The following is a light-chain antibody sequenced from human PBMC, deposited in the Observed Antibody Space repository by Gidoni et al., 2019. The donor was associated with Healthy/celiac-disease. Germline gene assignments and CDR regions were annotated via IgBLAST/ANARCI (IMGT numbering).Light chain of an antibody. Sequence: SCTGSSGSIASNFVQWYRQRPGSSPTIVIYEDERKPSGVPDRFSGSIDSSSNSASLTSSGLKTEDEADYYCQSVDSSNQVVFGGGTRLTVL. CDR2: EDE. CDR3: QSVDSSNQVV. V-gene: IGLV6-57*01. J-gene: IGLJ2*01. CDR1: SGSIASNF.